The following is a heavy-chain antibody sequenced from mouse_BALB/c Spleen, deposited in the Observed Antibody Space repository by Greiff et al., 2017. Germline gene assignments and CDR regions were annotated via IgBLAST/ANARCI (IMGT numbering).Heavy chain of an antibody. D-gene: IGHD2-10*01. J-gene: IGHJ2*01. CDR2: IDPENGDT. CDR1: GFNIKDYY. V-gene: IGHV14-4*02. CDR3: ARASYYGNSLFDY. Sequence: EVQLQQSGAELVRSGASVKLSCTASGFNIKDYYMHWVKQRPEQGLEWIGWIDPENGDTEYAPKFQGKATMTADTSSNTAYLQLSSLTSEDTAVYYCARASYYGNSLFDYWGQGTTLTVSS.